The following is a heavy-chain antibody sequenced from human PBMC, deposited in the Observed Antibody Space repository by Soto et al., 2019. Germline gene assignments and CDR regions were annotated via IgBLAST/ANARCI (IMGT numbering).Heavy chain of an antibody. Sequence: QAQLVQSGAEVKKPGASVRVACTASEDIFNNFGITWVRQAPGQGLEWLGWVSYYNGNTNYAQRLQGRVFMTTDTATSTAYLELTRLTFNDTAVYYCARDLTRFFSGGSCPFSMWGQGTQVIVSS. CDR1: EDIFNNFG. V-gene: IGHV1-18*01. CDR3: ARDLTRFFSGGSCPFSM. CDR2: VSYYNGNT. D-gene: IGHD2-15*01. J-gene: IGHJ4*02.